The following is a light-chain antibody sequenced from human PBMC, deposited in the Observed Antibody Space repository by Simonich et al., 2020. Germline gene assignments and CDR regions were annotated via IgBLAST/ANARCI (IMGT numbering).Light chain of an antibody. CDR2: EGS. CDR1: SSDVGRYNL. Sequence: QSALTQPASVSGSPGQSITISCTGTSSDVGRYNLVSWYQQHPGKAPKLRIYEGSKRPSGVSNRFSGSKSGNTASLTISGLQAEDEADYYCSSYTSSSTFDWVFGGGTKLTVL. V-gene: IGLV2-14*02. J-gene: IGLJ3*02. CDR3: SSYTSSSTFDWV.